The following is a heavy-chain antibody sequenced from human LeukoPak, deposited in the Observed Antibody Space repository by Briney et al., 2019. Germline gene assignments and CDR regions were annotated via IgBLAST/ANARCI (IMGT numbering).Heavy chain of an antibody. CDR3: ARDRLHYGEYEKTFDY. J-gene: IGHJ4*02. D-gene: IGHD4-17*01. V-gene: IGHV3-48*01. CDR1: GFTFSSYS. Sequence: GGSLRLSCAASGFTFSSYSMNWVRQAPGKGLEWVSYISHSSSTIYYADSVKGRFTISRDNAKKTLYLQMNSLRAEDSAVYYCARDRLHYGEYEKTFDYWGQGTLVTVSS. CDR2: ISHSSSTI.